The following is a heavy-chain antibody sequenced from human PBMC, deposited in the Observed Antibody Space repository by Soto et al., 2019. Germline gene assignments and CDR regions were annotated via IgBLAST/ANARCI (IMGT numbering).Heavy chain of an antibody. V-gene: IGHV3-23*01. CDR3: ARGPRAPPPHDYGMDV. Sequence: GGSLRLSCAASGFTFSSYVMNWVRQAPGKGLEWVAAISGSRGSTYYGDSVEGRFTVSRDNPKNTLYLQMNSLRAEDTAVYYCARGPRAPPPHDYGMDVWGQGTTVTVSS. J-gene: IGHJ6*02. CDR1: GFTFSSYV. CDR2: ISGSRGST.